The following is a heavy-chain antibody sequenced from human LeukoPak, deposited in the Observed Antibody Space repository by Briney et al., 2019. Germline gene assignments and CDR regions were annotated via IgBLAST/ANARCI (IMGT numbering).Heavy chain of an antibody. CDR3: ARGNRYCSSTSCYRFDY. V-gene: IGHV4-34*01. D-gene: IGHD2-2*01. CDR2: INHSGST. CDR1: GGSFSGYY. J-gene: IGHJ4*02. Sequence: ASETLSLTCAVYGGSFSGYYWSWIRQPPGKGLEWIGEINHSGSTNHNPSLKSRVTISVDTSKNQFSLKLSSVTAADTAVYYCARGNRYCSSTSCYRFDYWGQGTLVTVSS.